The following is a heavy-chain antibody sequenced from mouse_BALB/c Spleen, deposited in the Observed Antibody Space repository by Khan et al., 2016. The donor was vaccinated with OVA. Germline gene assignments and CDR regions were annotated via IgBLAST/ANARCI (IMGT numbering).Heavy chain of an antibody. J-gene: IGHJ4*01. Sequence: VELVESGPGLVAPSQSLSITCTISEFSLTNYGVHWVRQPPGKGLEWLVVIWSDGSTTYNSALKSRLTITKDNSKSQVFLKMNSLQTDDTAIYFCARQPYYHYNVMDYWGQGTSVTVSS. CDR1: EFSLTNYG. CDR3: ARQPYYHYNVMDY. CDR2: IWSDGST. V-gene: IGHV2-6-1*01. D-gene: IGHD2-10*01.